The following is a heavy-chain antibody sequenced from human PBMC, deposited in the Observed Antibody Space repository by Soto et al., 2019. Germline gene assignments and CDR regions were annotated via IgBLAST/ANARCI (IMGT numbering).Heavy chain of an antibody. Sequence: HPGWSLRLCCAASGFIFSSYAMHLVRQAPGKGLEYVSAISSNGGSTYYANSVKGRFTISRDNSKNTLYLQMGSLRAEDMAVYYCARDALYYGSGVPYYYGMDVWGQGTTVTVSS. V-gene: IGHV3-64*01. CDR1: GFIFSSYA. CDR3: ARDALYYGSGVPYYYGMDV. CDR2: ISSNGGST. D-gene: IGHD3-10*01. J-gene: IGHJ6*02.